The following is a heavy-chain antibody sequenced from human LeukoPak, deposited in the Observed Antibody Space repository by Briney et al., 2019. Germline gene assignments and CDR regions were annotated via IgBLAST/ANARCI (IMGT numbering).Heavy chain of an antibody. Sequence: PGGSLRLSCAASGFSTSTYNMGWIRQAPGKGLEWVSYIGSTSIYAGYVKGRFTISRDNAKNSLFLQMNSLRAEDTAVYYCARDGPPVGAGDFDYWGQGTPVTVSS. CDR3: ARDGPPVGAGDFDY. CDR2: IGSTSI. V-gene: IGHV3-48*01. CDR1: GFSTSTYN. D-gene: IGHD3-10*01. J-gene: IGHJ4*02.